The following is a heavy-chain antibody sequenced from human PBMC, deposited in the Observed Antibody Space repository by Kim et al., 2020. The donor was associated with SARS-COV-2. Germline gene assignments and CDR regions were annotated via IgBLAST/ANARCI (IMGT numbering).Heavy chain of an antibody. J-gene: IGHJ4*02. V-gene: IGHV3-11*06. CDR3: ARREYSTVITPFDY. Sequence: YADLVKGRFTISRDNAKNSLYLQMNSLRAEDTALYYSARREYSTVITPFDYWGQGALVTVSS. D-gene: IGHD2-2*01.